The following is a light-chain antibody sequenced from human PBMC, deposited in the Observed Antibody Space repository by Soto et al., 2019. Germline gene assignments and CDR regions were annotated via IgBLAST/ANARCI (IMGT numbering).Light chain of an antibody. CDR2: AAS. J-gene: IGKJ1*01. CDR1: ETTRTY. Sequence: QLTQSPSSLSASLGDRVTITCRASETTRTYLNWYQQKPGKAPQLLIYAASNLQDGVPSRFSGSGSETDFTLTISSLQPEDFATYYCQQSYSGPPTFGQGTKVEVK. CDR3: QQSYSGPPT. V-gene: IGKV1-39*01.